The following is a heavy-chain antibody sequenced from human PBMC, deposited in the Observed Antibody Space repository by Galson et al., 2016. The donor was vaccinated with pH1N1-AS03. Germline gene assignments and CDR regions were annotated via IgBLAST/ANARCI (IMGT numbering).Heavy chain of an antibody. CDR3: VRRSPCGTVGTYYFDY. CDR2: ISGSGGDT. Sequence: SLRLSCAASGLTFSTYAMSWVRQAPGKGLEWVSSISGSGGDTYYADSVKGRFTISRDNSRNTLYLQMNSLRAEATAVYYCVRRSPCGTVGTYYFDYWGQGTLVTVSS. CDR1: GLTFSTYA. V-gene: IGHV3-23*01. D-gene: IGHD4-23*01. J-gene: IGHJ4*02.